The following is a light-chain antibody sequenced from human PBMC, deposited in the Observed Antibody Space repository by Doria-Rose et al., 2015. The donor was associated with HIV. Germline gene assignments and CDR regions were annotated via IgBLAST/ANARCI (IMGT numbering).Light chain of an antibody. V-gene: IGKV3-20*01. CDR3: HQYGTSWT. CDR1: QSFSSTH. Sequence: DIVLTQSPGALSSSPGERATLSCRASQSFSSTHLAWYQQKPGQAPSLLIYDGSTRATGIPDRFSASGSGTDFTLTINRLEPEDFALYYCHQYGTSWTFGQGTKVEI. CDR2: DGS. J-gene: IGKJ1*01.